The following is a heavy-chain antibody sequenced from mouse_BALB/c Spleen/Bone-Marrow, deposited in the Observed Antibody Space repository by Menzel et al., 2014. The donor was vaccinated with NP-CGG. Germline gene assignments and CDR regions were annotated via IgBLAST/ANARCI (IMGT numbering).Heavy chain of an antibody. CDR2: INPSNGGT. V-gene: IGHV1S81*02. CDR1: GYTFTSYY. CDR3: TRLPH. D-gene: IGHD5-1*01. Sequence: VKLQESGAELVKPGASVKLSCKASGYTFTSYYMYWVKQRPGQGLEWIGEINPSNGGTNFNEKFESRATLTVDKSSSTAYMQLSSLTSEDSAVYYCTRLPHWGQGTSVTVSS. J-gene: IGHJ4*01.